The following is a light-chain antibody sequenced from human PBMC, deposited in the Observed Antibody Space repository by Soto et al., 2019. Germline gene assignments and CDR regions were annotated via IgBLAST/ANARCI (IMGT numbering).Light chain of an antibody. J-gene: IGKJ1*01. CDR2: KAS. CDR1: QSISSW. V-gene: IGKV1-5*03. Sequence: DIQMTQSPSTLSASVGDRVTITCRASQSISSWLAWYQQKPGKAPKLLIYKASSLESGLPSRFSGSGSGTESTLTISSLQPDDFATHYCQHETFGQGTKVEIK. CDR3: QHET.